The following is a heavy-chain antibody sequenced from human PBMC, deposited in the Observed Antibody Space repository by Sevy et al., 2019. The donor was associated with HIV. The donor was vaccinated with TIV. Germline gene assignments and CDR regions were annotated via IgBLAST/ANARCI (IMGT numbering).Heavy chain of an antibody. CDR1: GGSIRIDDYS. D-gene: IGHD6-19*01. J-gene: IGHJ5*02. CDR3: AKVQDSSGWLNWFDP. CDR2: IYHFGTT. V-gene: IGHV4-30-2*01. Sequence: SETLSLTCAVSGGSIRIDDYSWTWIRQPPGKGLEWIGYIYHFGTTYYTPSLKSRVTMSYDRSKSQFSLKLSSVTAADTAVYYCAKVQDSSGWLNWFDPWGQGTLVTVSS.